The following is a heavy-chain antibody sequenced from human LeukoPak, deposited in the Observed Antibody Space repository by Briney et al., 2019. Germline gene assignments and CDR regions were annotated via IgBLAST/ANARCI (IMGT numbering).Heavy chain of an antibody. V-gene: IGHV4-34*01. CDR2: INHSGST. D-gene: IGHD1-14*01. J-gene: IGHJ4*02. CDR3: ARLLGSPRIRFDY. Sequence: SETLSLTCAVYGGSFSGYYWSWIRQPPGKGLEWIGEINHSGSTNYNPSLKSRVTISVDTSKNQFSLKLSSVTAADTAVYYCARLLGSPRIRFDYWGQGTLVTVSS. CDR1: GGSFSGYY.